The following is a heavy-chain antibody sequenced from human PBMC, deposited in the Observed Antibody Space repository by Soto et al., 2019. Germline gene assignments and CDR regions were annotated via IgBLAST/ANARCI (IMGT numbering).Heavy chain of an antibody. D-gene: IGHD6-19*01. CDR1: GYTLTELS. CDR2: FDLENGET. Sequence: ASVKVSCKVSGYTLTELSIHWVRQAPGEGLEWMGGFDLENGETIYAQRFQGRVTMTEESSADTPYMELSSLRSEDTAVYYCARDNRYSSGWAFDIWGQGTMVTVSS. J-gene: IGHJ3*02. V-gene: IGHV1-24*01. CDR3: ARDNRYSSGWAFDI.